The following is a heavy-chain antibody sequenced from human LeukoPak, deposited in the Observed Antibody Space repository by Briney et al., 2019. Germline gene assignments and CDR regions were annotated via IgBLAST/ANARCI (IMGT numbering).Heavy chain of an antibody. Sequence: PGGSLRLSCTASGFTFSDAWVSWVRQAPGKGLEWVGRIKSKTDGGTTDYAAPVKGRFTISRDDSKNTVYLQMNSLKTEDTAVYYCTTGLLVVTATDYMDVWGKGTTVTVSS. J-gene: IGHJ6*03. CDR2: IKSKTDGGTT. V-gene: IGHV3-15*01. D-gene: IGHD2-15*01. CDR3: TTGLLVVTATDYMDV. CDR1: GFTFSDAW.